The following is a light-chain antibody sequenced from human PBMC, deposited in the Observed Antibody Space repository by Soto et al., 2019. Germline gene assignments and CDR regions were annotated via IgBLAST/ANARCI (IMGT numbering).Light chain of an antibody. CDR3: QQRSNWPS. CDR2: DAS. CDR1: QSVDNY. J-gene: IGKJ4*01. Sequence: EIVLTQSPATLSLSPGERATLSCRASQSVDNYLAWYKQKPGQAPRLLIYDASERATGIPARFSGSGSGTYFTLTISPLEPEDFAVYYCQQRSNWPSFGGGTKVEIK. V-gene: IGKV3-11*01.